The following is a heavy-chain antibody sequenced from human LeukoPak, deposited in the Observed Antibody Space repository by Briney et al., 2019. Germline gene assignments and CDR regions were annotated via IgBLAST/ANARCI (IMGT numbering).Heavy chain of an antibody. CDR3: ARVAVVVVAAITEAYYYYYMDV. Sequence: GGSLRLSCAASGFTFSSYSMNWVRQAPGKGLEWVSYISSSSSTIYYADSVKGRFTISRDNAKNSLYLQMNSLRAEDTAVYYCARVAVVVVAAITEAYYYYYMDVWGKGTTVTVSS. CDR1: GFTFSSYS. J-gene: IGHJ6*03. D-gene: IGHD2-15*01. V-gene: IGHV3-48*01. CDR2: ISSSSSTI.